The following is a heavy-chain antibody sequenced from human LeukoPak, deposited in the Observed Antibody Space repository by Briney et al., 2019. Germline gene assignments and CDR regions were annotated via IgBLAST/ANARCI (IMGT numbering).Heavy chain of an antibody. Sequence: SETLSPTCAVSGGSISSSNWWSWVRQPPGKGLEWIGEIYHSGSTNYNPSLKSRVTISVDKSKNQFSLKLSSVTAADTAVYYCARTRYSGYDGVDFDYWGQGTLVTVSS. CDR1: GGSISSSNW. CDR2: IYHSGST. J-gene: IGHJ4*02. CDR3: ARTRYSGYDGVDFDY. V-gene: IGHV4-4*02. D-gene: IGHD5-12*01.